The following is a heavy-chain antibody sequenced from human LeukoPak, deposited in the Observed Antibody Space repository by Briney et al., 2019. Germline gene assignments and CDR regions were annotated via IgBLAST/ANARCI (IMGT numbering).Heavy chain of an antibody. CDR2: ISSSDTYI. Sequence: PGGSLRLSCAASGFTFSSYSMNWVRQAPGKGLEWVSSISSSDTYIYHADSVKGRFTISRDNSKNKLYLQMNSLRAEDTAVYYCAYGMDVWGQGTTVTVSS. CDR1: GFTFSSYS. J-gene: IGHJ6*02. V-gene: IGHV3-21*01. CDR3: AYGMDV.